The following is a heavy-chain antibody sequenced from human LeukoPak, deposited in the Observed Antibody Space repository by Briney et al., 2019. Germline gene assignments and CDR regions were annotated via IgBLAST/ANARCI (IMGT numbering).Heavy chain of an antibody. V-gene: IGHV3-13*01. D-gene: IGHD3-10*01. CDR2: IGTAGDT. Sequence: GGSLRLSCAASGFTFSSYDMHSVRQATGKGLEWVSAIGTAGDTYYPGSVKGRFTISRENAKNSLYLQMNSLRAGDTAVYYCARADRTGGFDYWGQGTLVTVSS. J-gene: IGHJ4*02. CDR3: ARADRTGGFDY. CDR1: GFTFSSYD.